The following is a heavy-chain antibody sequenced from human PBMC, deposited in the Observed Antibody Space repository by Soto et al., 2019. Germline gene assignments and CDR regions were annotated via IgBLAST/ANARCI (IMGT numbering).Heavy chain of an antibody. CDR3: ARELRSLVPAAITRGGWFDP. Sequence: ASVKVSCKASGGTFSSYTISWVRQAPGQGLEWMGRIIPILGIANYAQKFQGRVTITADKSTSTAYMELSSLRSEDTAVYYCARELRSLVPAAITRGGWFDPWGQGTLVTVSS. CDR2: IIPILGIA. V-gene: IGHV1-69*02. D-gene: IGHD2-2*02. J-gene: IGHJ5*02. CDR1: GGTFSSYT.